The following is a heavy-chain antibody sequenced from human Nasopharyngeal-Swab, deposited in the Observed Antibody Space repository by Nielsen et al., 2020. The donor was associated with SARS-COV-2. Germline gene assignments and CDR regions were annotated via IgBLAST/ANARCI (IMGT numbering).Heavy chain of an antibody. D-gene: IGHD3-22*01. Sequence: ASVKVSCKASGYTFTGYYMHWVRQAPGQGLEWMGWINPNSGDTNYAQKFQGRVTMTRDTSISTAYMELSRLRSDDTAVYYCARDATMIVAGDDAFDIWGQGTMVTVSS. J-gene: IGHJ3*02. CDR2: INPNSGDT. CDR1: GYTFTGYY. CDR3: ARDATMIVAGDDAFDI. V-gene: IGHV1-2*02.